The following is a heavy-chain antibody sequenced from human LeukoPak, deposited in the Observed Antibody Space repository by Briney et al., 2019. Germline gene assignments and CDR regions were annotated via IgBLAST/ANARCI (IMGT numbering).Heavy chain of an antibody. V-gene: IGHV4-38-2*02. Sequence: SETLSLTCTVSGYSISSGYYWGWIRQSPEKGLEWIGSIYHSGATYYNPSLRSRVTISVDTSKNQFSLKVTSVTAADTAVYYCARDLGMAGIAPVDYWGQGTLVTVSS. D-gene: IGHD6-19*01. CDR2: IYHSGAT. CDR3: ARDLGMAGIAPVDY. J-gene: IGHJ4*02. CDR1: GYSISSGYY.